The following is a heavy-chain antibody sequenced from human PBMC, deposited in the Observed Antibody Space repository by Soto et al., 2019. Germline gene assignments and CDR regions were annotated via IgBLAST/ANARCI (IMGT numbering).Heavy chain of an antibody. J-gene: IGHJ4*02. D-gene: IGHD3-22*01. Sequence: QVQLVQSGAEVKKPGSSVKVSCKASGGTFSSFVISWVRQAPGQGLEWMGRIIPSIGIINYAQKFQGRVTSTAETSTSTAYMELSSLRSDDTAVYYCAREGDMKFHSDSSDEPGYWGQGTLVTVSS. CDR2: IIPSIGII. CDR3: AREGDMKFHSDSSDEPGY. V-gene: IGHV1-69*04. CDR1: GGTFSSFV.